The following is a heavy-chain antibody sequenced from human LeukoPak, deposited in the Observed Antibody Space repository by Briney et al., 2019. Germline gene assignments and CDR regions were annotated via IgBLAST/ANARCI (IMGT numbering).Heavy chain of an antibody. CDR1: GFTFSTYA. J-gene: IGHJ6*04. Sequence: GGSLRLSCAASGFTFSTYAMSWVRQAPGKGLEWVSTISGNGGSAYYADSVKGRFTISRDNAKNSLYLQMNSLRAEDTAVYYCAELGITMIGGVWGKGTTVTISS. D-gene: IGHD3-10*02. CDR2: ISGNGGSA. V-gene: IGHV3-23*01. CDR3: AELGITMIGGV.